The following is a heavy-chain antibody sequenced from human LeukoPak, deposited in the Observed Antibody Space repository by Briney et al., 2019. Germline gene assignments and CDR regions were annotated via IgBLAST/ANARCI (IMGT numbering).Heavy chain of an antibody. CDR1: GGSFSGYY. J-gene: IGHJ6*03. CDR2: INHSGST. D-gene: IGHD2-2*01. V-gene: IGHV4-34*01. Sequence: SETLSLTCAVYGGSFSGYYWSWIRQPPGKGLEWIGEINHSGSTNYNPSLKSRVTISVDTSKNQFSLKLSSVTAADTAVYYCARLGRYCSSTSCYYHYYYYMDVWGKGTTVTVSS. CDR3: ARLGRYCSSTSCYYHYYYYMDV.